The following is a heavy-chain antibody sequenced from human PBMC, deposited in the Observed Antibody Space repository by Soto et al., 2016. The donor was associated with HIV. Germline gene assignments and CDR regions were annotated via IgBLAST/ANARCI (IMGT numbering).Heavy chain of an antibody. CDR2: INWNGGST. Sequence: EVQLVESGGGVVRPGGSLRLSCAASGFTFDDYGMSWVRQAPGKGLEWVSGINWNGGSTGYADSVKGRFTISRDNAKNSLYLQMNSLRVEDTALYYCARETGYSSSWGGAIRYGMDVWGQGTTVTVSS. D-gene: IGHD6-13*01. V-gene: IGHV3-20*04. CDR1: GFTFDDYG. J-gene: IGHJ6*02. CDR3: ARETGYSSSWGGAIRYGMDV.